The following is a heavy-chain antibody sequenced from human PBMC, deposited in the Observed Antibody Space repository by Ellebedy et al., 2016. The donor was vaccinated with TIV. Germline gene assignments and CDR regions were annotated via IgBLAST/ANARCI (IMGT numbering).Heavy chain of an antibody. CDR2: IYNSGST. D-gene: IGHD5-18*01. J-gene: IGHJ4*02. V-gene: IGHV4-59*01. CDR3: ARGQGYSYVGN. Sequence: SETLSLTCTVSGGSITNYFWSWIRQPPGKGLEWIGYIYNSGSTTYNPSLKSRVTISVDTSKNQFSLKLSSVTAADTAVYYCARGQGYSYVGNWGQGTLVTVSS. CDR1: GGSITNYF.